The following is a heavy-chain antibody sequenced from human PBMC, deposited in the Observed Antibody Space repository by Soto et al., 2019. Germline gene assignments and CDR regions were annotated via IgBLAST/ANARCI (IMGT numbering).Heavy chain of an antibody. CDR2: SNHYGGT. D-gene: IGHD2-8*01. CDR3: ARADDGPSDSNHWVFDF. CDR1: GGSLSGYH. J-gene: IGHJ2*01. Sequence: QVQLQQWGAGLLKPSETLSLTCAVSGGSLSGYHWSWIRKVPGKGLEWSEESNHYGGTVYNPSLSSRLTVSVDTSKAHFSLTLTSVTAADTAVYYCARADDGPSDSNHWVFDFWGRGALVTVSS. V-gene: IGHV4-34*01.